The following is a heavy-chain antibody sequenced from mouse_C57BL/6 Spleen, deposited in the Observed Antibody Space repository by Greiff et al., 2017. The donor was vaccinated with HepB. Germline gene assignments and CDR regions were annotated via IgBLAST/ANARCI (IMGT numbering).Heavy chain of an antibody. CDR3: ARADYYGSNYRGY. Sequence: QVQLQQPGAELVRPGTSVKLSCKASGYTFTSYWMHWVKQRPGQGLEWIGVIDPSDSYTNYNQKFKGKATLTVDTSSSTAYRQLSSLTSKDSSVYYCARADYYGSNYRGYWGQGTTLTVSS. CDR2: IDPSDSYT. V-gene: IGHV1-59*01. D-gene: IGHD1-1*01. J-gene: IGHJ2*01. CDR1: GYTFTSYW.